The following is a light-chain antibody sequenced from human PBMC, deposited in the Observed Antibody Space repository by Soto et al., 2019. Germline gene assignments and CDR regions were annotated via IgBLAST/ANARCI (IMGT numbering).Light chain of an antibody. CDR1: LSVNTD. CDR2: GAS. V-gene: IGKV3-15*01. Sequence: EVVMTQSPATLSVSPGERVTLSCRASLSVNTDFAWYQQKPGQALRLLIYGASTRATGIPARFSGSGSVTEFTLTISSLQSEDFAVYYCQQYKYLITFGQGTRLEIK. CDR3: QQYKYLIT. J-gene: IGKJ5*01.